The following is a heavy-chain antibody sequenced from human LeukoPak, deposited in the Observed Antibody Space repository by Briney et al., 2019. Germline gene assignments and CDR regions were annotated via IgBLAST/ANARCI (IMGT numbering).Heavy chain of an antibody. V-gene: IGHV1-46*01. Sequence: ASVKVSCKASGYTFTGYYMHWVRQAPGQGLEWMGIIDPSGGSTSYAQKFQGRVTMTRDMSTSTVYMELSSLRSEDTAVYYCARDRDSGSYFGCWGQGTLVTVSS. CDR2: IDPSGGST. CDR3: ARDRDSGSYFGC. D-gene: IGHD1-26*01. J-gene: IGHJ4*02. CDR1: GYTFTGYY.